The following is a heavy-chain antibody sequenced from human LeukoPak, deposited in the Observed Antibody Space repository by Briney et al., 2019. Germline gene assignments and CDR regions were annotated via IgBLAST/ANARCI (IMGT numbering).Heavy chain of an antibody. V-gene: IGHV4-39*01. D-gene: IGHD3-10*01. J-gene: IGHJ4*02. CDR1: GGSISSSSYY. CDR2: IYYSGST. CDR3: ATFYGSGRSIDQ. Sequence: SETLSLTCTVSGGSISSSSYYWGWIRQPPGKGLEWIGSIYYSGSTYYSPSLKSRVTISVDTSKNQFSLKLSSVAAADTAVYYYATFYGSGRSIDQWGQGTLVTVSS.